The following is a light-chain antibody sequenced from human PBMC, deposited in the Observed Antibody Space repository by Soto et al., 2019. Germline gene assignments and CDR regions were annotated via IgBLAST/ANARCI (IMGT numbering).Light chain of an antibody. Sequence: DIQMTQSPSTLSGYVGDRVTITCRASQTISSWLAWYQQKPGKAPKLLIYKASTLKSGVPSRFSGSGSGTEFTLTISSLQPDAFATYYCQHYNSYSEAFGQAT. J-gene: IGKJ1*01. V-gene: IGKV1-5*03. CDR2: KAS. CDR3: QHYNSYSEA. CDR1: QTISSW.